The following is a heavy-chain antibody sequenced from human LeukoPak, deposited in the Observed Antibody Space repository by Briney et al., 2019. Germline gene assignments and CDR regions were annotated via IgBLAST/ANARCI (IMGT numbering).Heavy chain of an antibody. CDR2: INWNGGST. V-gene: IGHV3-20*04. CDR3: ARLYSSATFDY. Sequence: GGSLRLSCAASGFTFDDYGMNWARQAPGKGLEWVSGINWNGGSTGYADSVKGRFTISRDNAKNSLYLQMNSLRAEDTALYYCARLYSSATFDYWGQGTLVTVSS. J-gene: IGHJ4*02. D-gene: IGHD6-25*01. CDR1: GFTFDDYG.